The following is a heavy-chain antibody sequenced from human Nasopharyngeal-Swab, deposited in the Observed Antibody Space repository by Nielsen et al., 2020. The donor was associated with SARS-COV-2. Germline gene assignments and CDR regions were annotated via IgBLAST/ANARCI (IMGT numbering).Heavy chain of an antibody. D-gene: IGHD3-16*02. CDR2: IKQDGSEK. Sequence: GESLKISCAASGFTFSSYWMSWVRQAPGKGLEWVANIKQDGSEKYYVDSVKGRFTISRDNAKNSLYLQMNSLRAEDTAGYYCARDTQFSGEYDYVWGSYRHWGQGTLVTVSS. V-gene: IGHV3-7*01. CDR1: GFTFSSYW. J-gene: IGHJ4*02. CDR3: ARDTQFSGEYDYVWGSYRH.